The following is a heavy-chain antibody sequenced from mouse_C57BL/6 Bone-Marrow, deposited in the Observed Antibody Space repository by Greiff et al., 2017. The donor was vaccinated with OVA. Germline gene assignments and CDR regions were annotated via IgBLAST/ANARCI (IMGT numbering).Heavy chain of an antibody. CDR1: GFTFSNYW. Sequence: EVHLVESGGGLVQPGGSMKLSCVASGFTFSNYWMNWVRQSPEKGLEWVAQIRLKSDNYATHYAESVKGRFTISRDDSKSSVYLQMNNLRAEDTGIYYCTGRSANNLFAYWGQGTLVTVSA. V-gene: IGHV6-3*01. D-gene: IGHD3-3*01. CDR3: TGRSANNLFAY. CDR2: IRLKSDNYAT. J-gene: IGHJ3*01.